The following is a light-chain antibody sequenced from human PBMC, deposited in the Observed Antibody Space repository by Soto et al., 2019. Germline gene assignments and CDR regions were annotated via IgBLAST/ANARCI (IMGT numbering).Light chain of an antibody. V-gene: IGKV1-5*01. J-gene: IGKJ1*01. CDR1: QSIGRW. CDR2: DAS. CDR3: QQYNTYSPERT. Sequence: DIQMTQSPSTLSAFVGDRVTITCRASQSIGRWLAWYQQKPGKAPXXLXYDASSLESGVPSRFSGSGSGTEFTLTISSLQPDDFATYYCQQYNTYSPERTFGQGTKVDIK.